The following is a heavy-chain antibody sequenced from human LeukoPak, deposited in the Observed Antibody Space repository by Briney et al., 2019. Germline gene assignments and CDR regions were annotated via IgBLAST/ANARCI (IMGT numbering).Heavy chain of an antibody. J-gene: IGHJ4*02. D-gene: IGHD4-17*01. CDR1: GGTFSSYA. CDR3: ATVLLHDYSDVRALDF. Sequence: SVKVSCKASGGTFSSYAISWVRQAPGQGLEWMGGIIPIFGTANYAQKFQGRVTITADESTSTAYMELSSLRSEDTAMYYCATVLLHDYSDVRALDFWGQGTLVTVSS. V-gene: IGHV1-69*13. CDR2: IIPIFGTA.